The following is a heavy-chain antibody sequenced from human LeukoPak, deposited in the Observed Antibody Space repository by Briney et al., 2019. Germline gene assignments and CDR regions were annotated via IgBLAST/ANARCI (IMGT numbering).Heavy chain of an antibody. CDR1: GGSISSSNYY. J-gene: IGHJ2*01. CDR3: ARHRGWGRNWYFDL. CDR2: IYYSGTA. Sequence: PSETLSLTCTVSGGSISSSNYYWGWIRQPPGKGLEWIGSIYYSGTAYYNPSLKSRVTISVDTSKDQFSLRLSSVTAADTAVYYCARHRGWGRNWYFDLWGRGTLVTVSS. V-gene: IGHV4-39*01. D-gene: IGHD1-26*01.